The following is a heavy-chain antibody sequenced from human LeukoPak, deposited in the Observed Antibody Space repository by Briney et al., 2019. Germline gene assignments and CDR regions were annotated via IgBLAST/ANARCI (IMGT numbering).Heavy chain of an antibody. V-gene: IGHV1-8*01. CDR3: ARGQGYSYGYDWFDP. CDR2: MNPNSGNT. Sequence: ASVKVSCKASGYTFTSYDINWVRQATGQGLEWMGWMNPNSGNTGYAQKFQGRVTMTRNTSIGTAYMELSSLRSEDTAVYYCARGQGYSYGYDWFDPWGQGTLVTVSS. D-gene: IGHD5-18*01. CDR1: GYTFTSYD. J-gene: IGHJ5*02.